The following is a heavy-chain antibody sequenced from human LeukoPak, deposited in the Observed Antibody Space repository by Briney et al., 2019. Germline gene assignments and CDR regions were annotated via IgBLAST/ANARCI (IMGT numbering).Heavy chain of an antibody. Sequence: ASVKVSCKASGGTFSSYAISWVRQAPGQGLEWMGRIIPILGIANYAQKFQGRVTITADKSTSTAYMELSSLRSEDTAVYYCARLYCGGDCYQPYYYYYGMDVWGQGTKVTVSS. V-gene: IGHV1-69*04. D-gene: IGHD2-21*02. J-gene: IGHJ6*02. CDR2: IIPILGIA. CDR3: ARLYCGGDCYQPYYYYYGMDV. CDR1: GGTFSSYA.